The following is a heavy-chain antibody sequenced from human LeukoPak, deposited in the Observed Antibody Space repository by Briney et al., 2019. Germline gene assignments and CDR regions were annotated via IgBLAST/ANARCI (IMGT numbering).Heavy chain of an antibody. D-gene: IGHD6-19*01. V-gene: IGHV4-39*07. CDR2: IYYSGST. CDR3: VRGRTSIAVAGI. J-gene: IGHJ4*02. CDR1: GGSISSSSYY. Sequence: SETLSLTCTVSGGSISSSSYYWGWIRQPPGKGLEWIGSIYYSGSTYYNPSLKSRVTISVDTSKNQFSLKLSSVTAADTAVYYCVRGRTSIAVAGIWGQGTLVTVSS.